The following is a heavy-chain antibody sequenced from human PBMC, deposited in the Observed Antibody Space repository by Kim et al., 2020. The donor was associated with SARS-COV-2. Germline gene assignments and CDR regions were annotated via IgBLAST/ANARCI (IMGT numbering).Heavy chain of an antibody. J-gene: IGHJ4*02. D-gene: IGHD2-21*02. V-gene: IGHV4-31*02. Sequence: KSRVTISVDTSKNQCSLKLSSVTAADTAVYYCARGPLSYCGGDCYYPDYWGQGTLVTVSS. CDR3: ARGPLSYCGGDCYYPDY.